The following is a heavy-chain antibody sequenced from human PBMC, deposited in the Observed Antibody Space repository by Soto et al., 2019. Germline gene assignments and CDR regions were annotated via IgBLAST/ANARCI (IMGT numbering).Heavy chain of an antibody. V-gene: IGHV3-48*01. CDR3: ARARGSGTYCGDY. J-gene: IGHJ4*02. CDR2: ISTSSSTI. Sequence: EVQLVESGGGLVQPGGSLRLSCAASGFTFSSYSMNWVRQAPGKGLEWVSYISTSSSTIYYADSVKGRFTISRDNAKNSRYLQMNSLRAEDTAVDYCARARGSGTYCGDYWGQGTLVTVSS. CDR1: GFTFSSYS. D-gene: IGHD3-10*01.